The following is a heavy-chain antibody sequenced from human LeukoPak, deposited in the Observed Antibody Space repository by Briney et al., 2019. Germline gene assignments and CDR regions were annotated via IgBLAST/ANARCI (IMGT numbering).Heavy chain of an antibody. CDR2: IIPILGIA. CDR1: GGTFTTLG. V-gene: IGHV1-69*04. CDR3: ARDLVYCVGNCYDDY. D-gene: IGHD2-21*02. Sequence: ASVKVSCKASGGTFTTLGFSWVRQAPGQGLECMGRIIPILGIANYAQKFQGRVTFTADKITNTTYMELTSLSSEDTALYYCARDLVYCVGNCYDDYWGQGTLVTVSS. J-gene: IGHJ4*02.